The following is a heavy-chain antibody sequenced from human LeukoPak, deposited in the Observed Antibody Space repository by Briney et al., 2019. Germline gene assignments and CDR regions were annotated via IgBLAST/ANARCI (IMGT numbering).Heavy chain of an antibody. J-gene: IGHJ4*02. D-gene: IGHD6-13*01. V-gene: IGHV3-48*03. CDR1: GFTFSSYE. Sequence: GGSLRLSCAASGFTFSSYEMNWVRQAPGKGLEGVSYISSSGSTIYYADSVKGRFTISRDNARNSLYLQMNSLRAEGTAVYYCATVSPLYSTKMFDYWGQGTLVTVSS. CDR3: ATVSPLYSTKMFDY. CDR2: ISSSGSTI.